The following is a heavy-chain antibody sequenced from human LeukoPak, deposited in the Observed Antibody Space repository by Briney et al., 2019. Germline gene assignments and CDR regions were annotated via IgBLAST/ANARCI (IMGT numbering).Heavy chain of an antibody. CDR3: ARGRSRYYDSSGYYYY. Sequence: PSETLSLTCAVYGGSFSGYYWSWIRQPPGKGLEWIGEINHSGSTNYNPSLKSRVTISVDTSKNQFSLKLSSVTAADTAVYYCARGRSRYYDSSGYYYYWGQGTLVTVSS. V-gene: IGHV4-34*01. CDR1: GGSFSGYY. CDR2: INHSGST. J-gene: IGHJ4*02. D-gene: IGHD3-22*01.